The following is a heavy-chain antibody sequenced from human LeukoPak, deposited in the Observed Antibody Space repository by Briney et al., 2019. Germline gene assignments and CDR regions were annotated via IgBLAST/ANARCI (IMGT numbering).Heavy chain of an antibody. V-gene: IGHV3-7*01. D-gene: IGHD5-24*01. Sequence: GGSLRLSCAASGFTFSSYWMTWVRQAPGKGLEWVANIKQDGSNKYYADSVKGRFTISRDNSKNTLYLQMNSLRAEDTAVYYCARDGGRDGYSTLDYWGQGTLVTVSS. CDR3: ARDGGRDGYSTLDY. CDR1: GFTFSSYW. CDR2: IKQDGSNK. J-gene: IGHJ4*02.